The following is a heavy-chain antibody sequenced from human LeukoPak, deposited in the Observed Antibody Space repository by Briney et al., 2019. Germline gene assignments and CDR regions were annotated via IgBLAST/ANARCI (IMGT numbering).Heavy chain of an antibody. J-gene: IGHJ6*03. D-gene: IGHD2-2*01. CDR3: ARGEYRLLLTDYYYYYMDV. Sequence: SETLSLTCTVSGGSISGYYWSWIRQPAGKGLEWIGRIYTSGSTNYNPSLKSRVTMSVDTSKNQFSLKLSSVTAADTAVYYCARGEYRLLLTDYYYYYMDVWGKGTTVTVSS. CDR1: GGSISGYY. CDR2: IYTSGST. V-gene: IGHV4-4*07.